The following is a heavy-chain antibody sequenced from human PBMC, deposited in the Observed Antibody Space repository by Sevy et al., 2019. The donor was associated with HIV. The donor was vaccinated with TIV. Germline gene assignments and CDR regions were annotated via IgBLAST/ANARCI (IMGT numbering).Heavy chain of an antibody. CDR2: INPNSGGT. Sequence: ASVKVSCKASGYTFTGYYMYWVRQAPGQGLEWMGRINPNSGGTKYPQKFQGRVTMTRDTSITTADMELSRLTSDDTAIYYCAKDRVAVSGGGADAKYFRHWGRGTLVTVSS. J-gene: IGHJ1*01. D-gene: IGHD6-19*01. CDR1: GYTFTGYY. CDR3: AKDRVAVSGGGADAKYFRH. V-gene: IGHV1-2*06.